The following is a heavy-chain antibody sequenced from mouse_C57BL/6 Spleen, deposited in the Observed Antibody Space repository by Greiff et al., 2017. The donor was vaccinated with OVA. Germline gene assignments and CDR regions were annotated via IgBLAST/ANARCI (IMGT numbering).Heavy chain of an antibody. CDR2: ISSGGDYN. D-gene: IGHD2-3*01. J-gene: IGHJ4*01. CDR3: TRGFYDGYYLYAMDY. Sequence: EVMLVESGEGLVKPGGSLKLSCAASGFTFSSYAMSWVRQTPEKRLEWVAYISSGGDYNYSADTVKGRFTISRDNARNTLYLQMSSLNSEYTAMYYFTRGFYDGYYLYAMDYWGQGTSVTVSS. CDR1: GFTFSSYA. V-gene: IGHV5-9-1*02.